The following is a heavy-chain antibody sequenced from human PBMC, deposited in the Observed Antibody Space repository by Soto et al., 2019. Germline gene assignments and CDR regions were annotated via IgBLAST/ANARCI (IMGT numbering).Heavy chain of an antibody. CDR2: MEQDGSET. CDR3: VCGGNFFIY. V-gene: IGHV3-7*01. J-gene: IGHJ4*02. CDR1: GFTFSTYW. Sequence: EVQLVESGGGLVQPGGSLRLSCAASGFTFSTYWMTWVRQPPGKGLEWVANMEQDGSETYYVDSGRGRFTVSRDNAKNSLYLHMNSLRVEDTAVYYCVCGGNFFIYWGQGTLVTVSP. D-gene: IGHD3-16*01.